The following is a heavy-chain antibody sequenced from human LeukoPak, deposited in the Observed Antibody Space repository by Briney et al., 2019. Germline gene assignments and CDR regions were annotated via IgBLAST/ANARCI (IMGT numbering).Heavy chain of an antibody. J-gene: IGHJ6*04. Sequence: PSETLSLTCAVYGGSFSGYYWSWIRQPPGKGLEWIGEINHSGSTNYSPSLKSRVTISVDTSKNQFSLKLSSVTAADTAVYYCARRYSGYNYYYYYGMDVWGKGTTVTVSS. V-gene: IGHV4-34*01. CDR1: GGSFSGYY. CDR2: INHSGST. D-gene: IGHD5-12*01. CDR3: ARRYSGYNYYYYYGMDV.